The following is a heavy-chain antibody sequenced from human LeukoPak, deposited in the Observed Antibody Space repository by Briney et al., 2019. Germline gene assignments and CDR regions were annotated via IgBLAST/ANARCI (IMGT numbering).Heavy chain of an antibody. D-gene: IGHD6-19*01. V-gene: IGHV3-21*04. CDR3: ARGMAVAGDIDS. CDR2: ISSSSSYI. CDR1: GFTFSNYN. J-gene: IGHJ4*02. Sequence: GGSLRLSCAASGFTFSNYNMNWVRQAPGKGLEWVSSISSSSSYIYHADSVEGRFTISRDNAKNSLYLQMNSLRAEDTAVYYCARGMAVAGDIDSWGQGTLVTVSS.